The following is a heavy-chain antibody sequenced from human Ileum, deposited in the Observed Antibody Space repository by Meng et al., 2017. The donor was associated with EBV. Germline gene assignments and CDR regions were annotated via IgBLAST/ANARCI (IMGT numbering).Heavy chain of an antibody. CDR1: RGSMSSTNW. J-gene: IGHJ4*02. Sequence: GSGPGQAERSGTLALTCAGSRGSMSSTNWWSWVRQPPGKGLEWIVEIYHSGSTNYNPSLRSRVSISVDKSKNQFSLKLSSVTAADTAVYYCARADKVRFDYWGQGTLVTVSS. CDR2: IYHSGST. V-gene: IGHV4-4*02. CDR3: ARADKVRFDY.